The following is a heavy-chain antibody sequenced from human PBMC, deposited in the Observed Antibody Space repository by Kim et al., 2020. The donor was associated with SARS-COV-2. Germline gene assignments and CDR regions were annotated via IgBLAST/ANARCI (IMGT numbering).Heavy chain of an antibody. J-gene: IGHJ6*03. CDR3: ARDPTDIVATTNEYYYYYYMDV. CDR1: GFTFSSYS. CDR2: ISSSSSYI. V-gene: IGHV3-21*01. Sequence: GGSLRLSCAASGFTFSSYSMNWVRQAPGKGLEWVSSISSSSSYIYYADSVKGRFTISRDNAKNSLYLQMNSLRAEDTAVYYCARDPTDIVATTNEYYYYYYMDVWGKGTTVTVSS. D-gene: IGHD5-12*01.